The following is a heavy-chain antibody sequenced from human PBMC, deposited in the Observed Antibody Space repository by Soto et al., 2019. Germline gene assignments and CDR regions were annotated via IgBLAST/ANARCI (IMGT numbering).Heavy chain of an antibody. Sequence: EVQLVESGGGLVKPGGSLRLSCAGSGFTFINAWMSWVRRAPGKGLERVGRIKSDAYGGAIDYAPPVKCRFTISRDDSKNTLFLQMNHLRTEGTAVYSCTTTKGRLEPPTNYFWSQVTPVIVSS. CDR2: IKSDAYGGAI. V-gene: IGHV3-15*01. D-gene: IGHD2-8*01. CDR3: TTTKGRLEPPTNYF. CDR1: GFTFINAW. J-gene: IGHJ4*02.